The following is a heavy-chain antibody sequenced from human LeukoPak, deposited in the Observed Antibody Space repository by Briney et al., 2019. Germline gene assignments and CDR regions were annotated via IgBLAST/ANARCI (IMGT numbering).Heavy chain of an antibody. Sequence: GGSLRLSCAASGFTFSSYAMHWVRQAPGKGLEWVAVISYDGSNKSYADSVKGRFTISRDNSKNTLYLQMNSLRAEDTAVYYCARDPRYTMVRGSRLDYWGQGTLVTVSS. V-gene: IGHV3-30-3*01. CDR3: ARDPRYTMVRGSRLDY. D-gene: IGHD3-10*01. CDR1: GFTFSSYA. J-gene: IGHJ4*02. CDR2: ISYDGSNK.